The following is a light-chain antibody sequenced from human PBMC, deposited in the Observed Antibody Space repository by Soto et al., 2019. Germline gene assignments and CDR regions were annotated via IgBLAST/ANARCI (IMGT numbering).Light chain of an antibody. V-gene: IGLV1-51*01. CDR3: GSWDSSLSAYV. Sequence: QSVLPQPPSVSAAPGQKVTISFSGSSSNIGGNSVSWYQQLPGTAPKLLIYDDNKRPSGIPDRFSGSKSGTSATLGITGFQTGDEADYCGSWDSSLSAYVFGTGTKVTVL. CDR1: SSNIGGNS. J-gene: IGLJ1*01. CDR2: DDN.